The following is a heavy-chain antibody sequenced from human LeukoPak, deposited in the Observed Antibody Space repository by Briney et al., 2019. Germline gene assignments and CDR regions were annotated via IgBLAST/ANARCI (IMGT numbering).Heavy chain of an antibody. J-gene: IGHJ4*02. CDR1: GYTFTRYA. D-gene: IGHD6-19*01. V-gene: IGHV7-4-1*02. CDR2: INTNTGNP. Sequence: ASVKVSCKASGYTFTRYAINWVRQAPGQGLEWMGWINTNTGNPTYAQGFTGRFVFSLDTSVSTAYLQISSLEADDTAVYYCARGSSGWYEDYWGQGTLVTLSS. CDR3: ARGSSGWYEDY.